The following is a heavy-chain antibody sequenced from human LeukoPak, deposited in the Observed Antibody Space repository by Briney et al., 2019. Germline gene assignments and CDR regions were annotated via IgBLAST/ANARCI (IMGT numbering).Heavy chain of an antibody. CDR3: AGEIGATISKFDY. V-gene: IGHV4-38-2*02. Sequence: SETLSLTCTVSDYSIRSGFYWGWIRQPPGKGLEWIGTIYHSGDTYYNPSLKSRVTISVDTSKNQFSLKLSSVTAADTAVYYCAGEIGATISKFDYWGQGTLVTVSS. D-gene: IGHD5-12*01. CDR1: DYSIRSGFY. J-gene: IGHJ4*02. CDR2: IYHSGDT.